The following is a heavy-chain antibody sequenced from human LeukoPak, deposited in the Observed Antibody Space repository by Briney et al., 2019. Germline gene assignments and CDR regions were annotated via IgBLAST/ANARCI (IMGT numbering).Heavy chain of an antibody. CDR1: GYTFNDYY. V-gene: IGHV1-2*02. D-gene: IGHD3-9*01. Sequence: ASVKVSCTTSGYTFNDYYVHWVRQAPGQGLEWMGWINPNSGRTNYAPTFQGRVTLTTDTSISTAYMELSGLISGDTALYYCARDSSDVLTGYYHFWGQGTLVTVSS. CDR3: ARDSSDVLTGYYHF. CDR2: INPNSGRT. J-gene: IGHJ4*02.